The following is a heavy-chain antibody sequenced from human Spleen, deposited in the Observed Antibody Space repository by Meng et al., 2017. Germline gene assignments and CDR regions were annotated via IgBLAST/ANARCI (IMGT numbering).Heavy chain of an antibody. D-gene: IGHD4-11*01. CDR1: GGSFSDYY. CDR3: ARGPTTMAHDFDY. J-gene: IGHJ4*02. V-gene: IGHV4-34*02. CDR2: INHSGST. Sequence: QVQLLESGTGLVKPSDTLPLTCVVSGGSFSDYYWSWIRQPPGKGLEWIGEINHSGSTNYNPSLESRATISVDTSQNNLSLKLSSVTAADSAVYYCARGPTTMAHDFDYWGQGTLVTVSS.